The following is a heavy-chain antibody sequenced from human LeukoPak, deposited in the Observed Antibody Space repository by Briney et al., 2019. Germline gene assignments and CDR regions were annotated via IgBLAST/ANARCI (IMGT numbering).Heavy chain of an antibody. Sequence: ASVKVSFKTSGYTFTGYYIYWVRQAPGQGLEWMGWINPNSGGTNYPQKFQGRVTMTRDTSISTAYMDLTRLRSDDTAVYYCSKVDSTGYYRGRGPIDYWGQGTLVTVSS. CDR1: GYTFTGYY. CDR3: SKVDSTGYYRGRGPIDY. CDR2: INPNSGGT. V-gene: IGHV1-2*02. D-gene: IGHD3-22*01. J-gene: IGHJ4*02.